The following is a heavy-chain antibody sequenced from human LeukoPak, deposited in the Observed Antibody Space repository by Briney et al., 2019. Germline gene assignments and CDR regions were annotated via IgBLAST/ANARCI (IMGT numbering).Heavy chain of an antibody. CDR1: GFTFSSYA. Sequence: GSLRLSCAASGFTFSSYAMHWVRQAPGKGLEWVAVISYDGSNKYYADSVKGRFTISRDNSKNTLYLQMNSLRAEDTAVYYCARLAAGTFSHYYYMDVWGKGTTVTVSS. D-gene: IGHD6-19*01. CDR3: ARLAAGTFSHYYYMDV. J-gene: IGHJ6*03. CDR2: ISYDGSNK. V-gene: IGHV3-30*04.